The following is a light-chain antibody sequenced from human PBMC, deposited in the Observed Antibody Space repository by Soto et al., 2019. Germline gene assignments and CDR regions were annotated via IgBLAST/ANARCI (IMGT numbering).Light chain of an antibody. CDR1: SSDVGGYNY. CDR3: SSYTSISTVI. CDR2: DVS. V-gene: IGLV2-14*01. J-gene: IGLJ2*01. Sequence: QSALTQPASVSGSPGQSIAISCTGTSSDVGGYNYVSWYQQHPGKAPKLMIYDVSNRPSGVSIRFSGSKSDNTASLTISGLQAEDEADYYCSSYTSISTVIFGGGTKLTV.